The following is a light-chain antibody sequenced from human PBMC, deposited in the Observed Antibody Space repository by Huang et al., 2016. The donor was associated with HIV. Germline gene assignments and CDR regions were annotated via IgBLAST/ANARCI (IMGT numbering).Light chain of an antibody. Sequence: IVMTQSPVTLSVSPGERAALSCRAGQSIKSNLAWYQKKPGQAPRLLISGASTSATGVPARFSGSGSGTEFTLTINNLQSDDFAVYYCQQYDYWPPVTFGQGTKV. CDR3: QQYDYWPPVT. V-gene: IGKV3-15*01. J-gene: IGKJ1*01. CDR1: QSIKSN. CDR2: GAS.